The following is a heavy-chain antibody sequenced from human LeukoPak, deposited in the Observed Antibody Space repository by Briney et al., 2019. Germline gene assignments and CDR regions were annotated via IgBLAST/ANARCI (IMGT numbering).Heavy chain of an antibody. CDR3: ARQYSTGPFDY. D-gene: IGHD6-19*01. Sequence: ETLSLTCTISGGSMTNFYWTWVRQPPGRGLEWIGYVYHSGTTKHNASLKGRVSMSVDTSRSQFSLKVRSVTAADTAVYYCARQYSTGPFDYWGQGILFSVSS. CDR2: VYHSGTT. CDR1: GGSMTNFY. J-gene: IGHJ4*02. V-gene: IGHV4-59*01.